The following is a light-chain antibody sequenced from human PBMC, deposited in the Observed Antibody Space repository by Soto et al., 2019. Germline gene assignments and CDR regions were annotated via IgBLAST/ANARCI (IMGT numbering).Light chain of an antibody. CDR2: EAS. V-gene: IGKV1-5*03. CDR1: QSISDS. Sequence: DIQMTQSPSTLSASVGDRVTITCRASQSISDSLAWYQQKPGKAPKLLIYEASSLKSVVPSRFSGSRSGTEYTLTISSLQPDDFATYYLQQYNCYWTCGEGTKVEIK. J-gene: IGKJ1*01. CDR3: QQYNCYWT.